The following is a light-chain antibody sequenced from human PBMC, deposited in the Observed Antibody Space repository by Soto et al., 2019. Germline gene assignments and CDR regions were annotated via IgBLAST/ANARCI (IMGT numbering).Light chain of an antibody. J-gene: IGKJ3*01. CDR1: QGISSY. Sequence: DIQMTQSPSSLSASVGDRVTITCRASQGISSYLNWYQQKPGKAPKLLIYAASSLQSGVPSRFSGSGSGTDFTLTISSLQPEDSATYYCQQSYSTRFTFGPGTKVDIK. CDR3: QQSYSTRFT. V-gene: IGKV1-39*01. CDR2: AAS.